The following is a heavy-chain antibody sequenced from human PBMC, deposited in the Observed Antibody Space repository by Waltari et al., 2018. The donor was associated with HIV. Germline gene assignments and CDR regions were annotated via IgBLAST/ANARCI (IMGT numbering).Heavy chain of an antibody. Sequence: EVQLLESGGGLVQPGGSLRLSCAASGFTFSSYAMSWVRQAPGKGLEWVSAISGIGGSTYYADSVKGRFTISRDNSKNTLYLQMNSLRAEDTAVYYCAKEGRWDTAMVNWFDPWGQGTLVTVSS. CDR1: GFTFSSYA. V-gene: IGHV3-23*01. CDR2: ISGIGGST. J-gene: IGHJ5*02. D-gene: IGHD5-18*01. CDR3: AKEGRWDTAMVNWFDP.